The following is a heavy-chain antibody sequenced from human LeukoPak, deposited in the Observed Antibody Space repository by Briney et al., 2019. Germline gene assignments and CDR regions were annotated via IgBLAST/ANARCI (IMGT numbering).Heavy chain of an antibody. CDR2: IYYSGST. CDR3: ARAGVLYNWNYRYHDAFDI. V-gene: IGHV4-39*07. Sequence: ASETLSLTCTVSGGSISSSSYYWGWIRQPPGKGLEWIGSIYYSGSTYYNPSLKSRVTISVDTSKNQFSLKLSSVTAADTAVYYCARAGVLYNWNYRYHDAFDIWGQGTMVTVSS. J-gene: IGHJ3*02. D-gene: IGHD1-7*01. CDR1: GGSISSSSYY.